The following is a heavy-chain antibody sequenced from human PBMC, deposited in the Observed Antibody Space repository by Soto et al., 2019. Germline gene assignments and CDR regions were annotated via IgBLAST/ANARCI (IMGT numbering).Heavy chain of an antibody. CDR3: ARHGGYYFDY. V-gene: IGHV4-34*01. CDR2: IYHGLSI. J-gene: IGHJ4*02. Sequence: SETLSLTCAVYSGSFSGYYWSWIRQPPGKGLKWIGEIYHGLSIVYNPSLKSRVTISGDSSKNQFSLKLSSVTAADTAVYYCARHGGYYFDYWGQGTLVTVSS. CDR1: SGSFSGYY. D-gene: IGHD3-16*01.